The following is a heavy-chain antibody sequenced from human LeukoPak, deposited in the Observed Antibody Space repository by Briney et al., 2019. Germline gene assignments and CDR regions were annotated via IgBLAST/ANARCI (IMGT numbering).Heavy chain of an antibody. J-gene: IGHJ4*02. CDR1: GFSFSSYA. D-gene: IGHD3-22*01. V-gene: IGHV3-23*01. CDR2: IVGSGTGP. CDR3: AKGTDTSGRQNFDF. Sequence: GGSLRLSCAASGFSFSSYAMHWVHQVPGKVPEWLSTIVGSGTGPFYSDSLRGRYAISRDNSKNTLFLQMNSLRVADSAVYYCAKGTDTSGRQNFDFWGQGTLVTVSS.